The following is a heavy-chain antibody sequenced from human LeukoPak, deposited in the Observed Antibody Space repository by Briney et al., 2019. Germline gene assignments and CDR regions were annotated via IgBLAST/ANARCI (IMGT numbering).Heavy chain of an antibody. CDR1: GYSISSGYY. D-gene: IGHD5-12*01. J-gene: IGHJ5*02. CDR3: ARGGIVATNWFDP. Sequence: ASETLSLTCTVSGYSISSGYYWGWIRQPPGKGLEWIGSIYHSGSTYYNPSLKSRVTISVDTSKNQFSLKLSSVTAADTAVYYCARGGIVATNWFDPWGQGTLVTVSS. V-gene: IGHV4-38-2*02. CDR2: IYHSGST.